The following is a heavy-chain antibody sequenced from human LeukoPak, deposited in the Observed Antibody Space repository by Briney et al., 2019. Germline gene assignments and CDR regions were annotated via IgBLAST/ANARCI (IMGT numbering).Heavy chain of an antibody. CDR2: ISTSGSII. CDR1: GFAFSSYE. Sequence: PGGSLRLSCAASGFAFSSYEMNWVRQAPGKGLEWVSYISTSGSIIHYADSVKGRFTFSRDNAKNSVYLQMNSLRAEDTAVYYCARAQYCSGGSCYSGTLGSWGQGTLVTVSS. V-gene: IGHV3-48*03. CDR3: ARAQYCSGGSCYSGTLGS. D-gene: IGHD2-15*01. J-gene: IGHJ5*02.